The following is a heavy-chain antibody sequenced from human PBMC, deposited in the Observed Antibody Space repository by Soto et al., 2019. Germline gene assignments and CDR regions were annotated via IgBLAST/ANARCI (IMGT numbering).Heavy chain of an antibody. D-gene: IGHD1-26*01. CDR1: GYSLSSRTW. Sequence: PSETLSLTCAVSGYSLSSRTWRGCILQPPGKGLEWIGYNYYSGTTYYNPSLKSRVTMSVDTPKTQFSLKLTSVTAVDTAVYYCARREIQGPIDYWGQGTLVTVTS. J-gene: IGHJ4*02. V-gene: IGHV4-28*01. CDR2: NYYSGTT. CDR3: ARREIQGPIDY.